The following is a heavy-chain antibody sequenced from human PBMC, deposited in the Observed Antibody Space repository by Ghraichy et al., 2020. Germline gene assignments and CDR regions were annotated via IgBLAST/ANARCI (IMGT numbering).Heavy chain of an antibody. D-gene: IGHD6-13*01. CDR3: ASISSSWYSRPLYYMDV. CDR2: INSDGSST. J-gene: IGHJ6*03. V-gene: IGHV3-74*01. CDR1: GFTFSSYW. Sequence: WGSLRLSCAASGFTFSSYWMHWVRQAPGKGLVWVSRINSDGSSTSYADSVKGRFTISRDNAKNTLYLQMNSLRAEDTAVYYCASISSSWYSRPLYYMDVWGKGTTVTVSS.